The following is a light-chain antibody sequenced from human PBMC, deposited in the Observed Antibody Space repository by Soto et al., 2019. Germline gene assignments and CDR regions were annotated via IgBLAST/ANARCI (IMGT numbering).Light chain of an antibody. J-gene: IGLJ2*01. CDR3: QSYDRSLSGAV. V-gene: IGLV1-40*01. CDR1: SSNIGAGYD. CDR2: ANS. Sequence: QSVLTQPPSVSGAPGQRVTISCTGSSSNIGAGYDVHWYQQPPGTAPKLLIYANSNRPSGVPDRFSGSKSGTSASLAITWLQADDEAGYYCQSYDRSLSGAVFGGGTKLTVL.